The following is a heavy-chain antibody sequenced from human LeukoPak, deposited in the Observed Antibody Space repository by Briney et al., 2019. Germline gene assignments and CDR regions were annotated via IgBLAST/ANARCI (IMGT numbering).Heavy chain of an antibody. CDR1: GFTFSSYG. D-gene: IGHD6-25*01. Sequence: PGRSLRLSCAASGFTFSSYGMHWVRQAPGKGLEWVAVISYDGSNKYYADSVKGRFTISRGNSKNTLYLQMNSLRAEDTAVYYCARDNTAYYWGQGTLVTVSS. J-gene: IGHJ4*02. CDR3: ARDNTAYY. CDR2: ISYDGSNK. V-gene: IGHV3-30*03.